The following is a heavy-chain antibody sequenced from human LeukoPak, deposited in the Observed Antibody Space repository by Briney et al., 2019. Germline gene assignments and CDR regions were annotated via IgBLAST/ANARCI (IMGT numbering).Heavy chain of an antibody. J-gene: IGHJ5*02. CDR1: GFTFSSYA. D-gene: IGHD3-22*01. V-gene: IGHV3-23*01. CDR3: AKDRLGSRDYYDSSGRRYNWFDP. CDR2: ISGSGGST. Sequence: PGGSLRLSCAASGFTFSSYAMSWVRQAPGKGLEWVSAISGSGGSTYYADSVKGRFTISRDNSKNTLYLQMNSLRAEDTAVYYCAKDRLGSRDYYDSSGRRYNWFDPWGQGTLVTVSS.